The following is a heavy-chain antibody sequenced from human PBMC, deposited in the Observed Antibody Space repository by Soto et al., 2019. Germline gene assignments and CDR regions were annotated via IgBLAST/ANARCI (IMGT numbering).Heavy chain of an antibody. CDR1: GFPFSTSA. V-gene: IGHV3-23*01. Sequence: EVQVLESGGGLVQPGGSLRLSCVASGFPFSTSAMSWVRQAPGKGLEWVSGISGSGGGTYYADSVKGRFTISRDDSKNTLYLQLNSLRDGDTALYYCAKGGGLGSSGMGVWGQGTTVTVSS. CDR2: ISGSGGGT. J-gene: IGHJ6*02. CDR3: AKGGGLGSSGMGV. D-gene: IGHD3-10*01.